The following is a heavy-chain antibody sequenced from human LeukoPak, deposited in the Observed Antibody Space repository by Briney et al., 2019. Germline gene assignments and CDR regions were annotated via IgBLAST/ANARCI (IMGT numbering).Heavy chain of an antibody. CDR2: IYYSGST. V-gene: IGHV4-59*12. Sequence: PSETLSLTCTVSGGSFSSYSLSWIRQSPEKGLEWIGFIYYSGSTNYNPSLKSRVTMSVDTSKNQFSLKLSSVTAADTAVYYCASYTTNCSSTSCPAWYFDLWGRGTLVTVSS. J-gene: IGHJ2*01. CDR3: ASYTTNCSSTSCPAWYFDL. D-gene: IGHD2-2*01. CDR1: GGSFSSYS.